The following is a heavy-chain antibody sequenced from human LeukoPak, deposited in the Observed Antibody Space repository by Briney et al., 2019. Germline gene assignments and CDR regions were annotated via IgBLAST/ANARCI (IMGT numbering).Heavy chain of an antibody. Sequence: GGSLRLSCAASGFTFSTYSMNWVRQAPGKGLGWLSYISAGSPTIFYVDSVKGRFTISRDDAKNSLSLQMTSLRDDDTAVYFCARSKGRGTVTSDAFDIWGQGTTVTVSS. D-gene: IGHD4-17*01. CDR1: GFTFSTYS. CDR2: ISAGSPTI. CDR3: ARSKGRGTVTSDAFDI. J-gene: IGHJ3*02. V-gene: IGHV3-48*02.